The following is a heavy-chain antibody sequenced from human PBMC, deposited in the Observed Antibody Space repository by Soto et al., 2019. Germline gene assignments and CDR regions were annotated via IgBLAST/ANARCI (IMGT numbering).Heavy chain of an antibody. CDR1: GFTFSSYA. CDR3: ARDGSSSSWSD. V-gene: IGHV3-30-3*01. Sequence: QVQLVESGGGVVQPGRSLRLSCAASGFTFSSYAMHWVRQAPGKGLEWVAVISYDGSNKYYADSVKGRFTISRDNSKNTLYLQMNSLRAEDTAVYYCARDGSSSSWSDWGQGTLVTVSS. J-gene: IGHJ4*02. D-gene: IGHD6-13*01. CDR2: ISYDGSNK.